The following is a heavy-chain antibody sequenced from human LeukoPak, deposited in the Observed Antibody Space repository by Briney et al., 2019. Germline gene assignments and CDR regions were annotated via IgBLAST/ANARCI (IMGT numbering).Heavy chain of an antibody. Sequence: SVKVSCKASGGTFSSYAISWVRQAPGQGLEWMGGIIPIFGTANYAQKFQGRVTITADESTSTAYMELSSLRSEDTAVYYCGIAARPYYGMDVWGQGTTVTVSS. CDR2: IIPIFGTA. J-gene: IGHJ6*02. CDR3: GIAARPYYGMDV. CDR1: GGTFSSYA. D-gene: IGHD6-6*01. V-gene: IGHV1-69*13.